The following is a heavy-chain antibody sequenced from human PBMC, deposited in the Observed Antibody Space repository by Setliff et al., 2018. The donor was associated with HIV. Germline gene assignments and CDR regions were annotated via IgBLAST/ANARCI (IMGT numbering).Heavy chain of an antibody. CDR1: GYTFTSHG. J-gene: IGHJ5*02. CDR3: ARALPYDSSGYYFVGWFDP. Sequence: ASVKVSCKASGYTFTSHGISWVRQAPGQGLEWMAVINPSGGSTSYAQNFQGRVTMARNTSISTAYMELSSLRSEDTAVYYCARALPYDSSGYYFVGWFDPWGQGTLVTVSS. CDR2: INPSGGST. V-gene: IGHV1-8*02. D-gene: IGHD3-22*01.